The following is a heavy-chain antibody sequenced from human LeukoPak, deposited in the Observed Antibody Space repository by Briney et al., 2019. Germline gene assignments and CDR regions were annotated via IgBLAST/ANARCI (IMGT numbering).Heavy chain of an antibody. CDR2: FYTTGST. CDR3: ARSAPSVTSYYFDS. Sequence: SETLSLTCTVSGDSISRYYWSWIRQPAGKGLEWIGRFYTTGSTNYNPSLKSRVTMSLDTSKNQFSLTLNSVTAADTAVYYCARSAPSVTSYYFDSWGQGTLVTVSS. D-gene: IGHD4-17*01. J-gene: IGHJ4*02. CDR1: GDSISRYY. V-gene: IGHV4-4*07.